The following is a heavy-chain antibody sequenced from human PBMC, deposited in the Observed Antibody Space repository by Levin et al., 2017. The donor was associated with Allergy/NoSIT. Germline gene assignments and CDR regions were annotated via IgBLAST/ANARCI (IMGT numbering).Heavy chain of an antibody. CDR3: ARGPGSTVSLDY. Sequence: ASVKVSCKASGYTFTSYDINWVRQATGQGLEWMGRMNPNSGYTGYAQKFQGWVTMTRDTSTSTAYMELSSLRSEDTAVYYCARGPGSTVSLDYWGQGTLVTVSS. V-gene: IGHV1-8*01. CDR2: MNPNSGYT. CDR1: GYTFTSYD. J-gene: IGHJ4*02. D-gene: IGHD4-17*01.